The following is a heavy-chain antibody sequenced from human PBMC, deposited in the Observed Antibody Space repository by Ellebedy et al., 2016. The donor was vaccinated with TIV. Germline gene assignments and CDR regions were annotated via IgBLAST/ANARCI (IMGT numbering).Heavy chain of an antibody. CDR3: ARRGSYGDYAVQVNNWFDS. Sequence: GESLKISCAASGFSFRSYWMSWVRQAPGKGLEWVANIYQDGSVQYYLDSVKGRFTISRDNAINSLFLQMNSLRAGDTAVYYCARRGSYGDYAVQVNNWFDSWGQGTPVTVSP. D-gene: IGHD4-17*01. J-gene: IGHJ5*01. V-gene: IGHV3-7*01. CDR1: GFSFRSYW. CDR2: IYQDGSVQ.